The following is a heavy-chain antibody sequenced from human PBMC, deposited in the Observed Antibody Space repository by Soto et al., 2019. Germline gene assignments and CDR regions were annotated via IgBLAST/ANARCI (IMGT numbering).Heavy chain of an antibody. J-gene: IGHJ4*02. D-gene: IGHD6-13*01. Sequence: GGSLRLSCAASGFTFSDYYMSWIRQAPGKGLEWVSYISSSSSYTNYADSVKGRFTISRDNAKNSLYLQMNSLRAEDTAVYYCARVLILNIAAAGPRDTDYWGQGTRVTVSS. V-gene: IGHV3-11*05. CDR2: ISSSSSYT. CDR1: GFTFSDYY. CDR3: ARVLILNIAAAGPRDTDY.